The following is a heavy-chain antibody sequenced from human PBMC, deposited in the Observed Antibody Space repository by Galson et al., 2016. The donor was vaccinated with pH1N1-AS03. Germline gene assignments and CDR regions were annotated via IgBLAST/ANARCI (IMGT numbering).Heavy chain of an antibody. V-gene: IGHV3-15*01. J-gene: IGHJ4*01. D-gene: IGHD5-18*01. CDR3: VTGGNKFGHEY. CDR2: IKSKTDGGTT. Sequence: SLRLSCAGSGFTFNNTWMSWVRQAPGEGLEWVGRIKSKTDGGTTEYAAPVKGRFTISRDDSRDTLHLQMNSLKTEDSALYYCVTGGNKFGHEYWGQGTLVTVSS. CDR1: GFTFNNTW.